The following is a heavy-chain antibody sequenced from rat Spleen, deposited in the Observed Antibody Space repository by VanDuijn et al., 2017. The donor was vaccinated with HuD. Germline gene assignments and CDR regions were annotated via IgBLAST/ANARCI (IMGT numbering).Heavy chain of an antibody. CDR3: TRREAYYRYNDY. CDR2: ITNTGFST. CDR1: GFTFNNYW. J-gene: IGHJ2*01. D-gene: IGHD1-9*01. Sequence: EVQLVESGGGLVQPGRPLKLSCVASGFTFNNYWMTWIRQAPGKGLEWIASITNTGFSTYYPDSVKGRFTISRDNAKSTLYLQMNSLRSEDTATYYCTRREAYYRYNDYWGQGVMVTVSS. V-gene: IGHV5-31*01.